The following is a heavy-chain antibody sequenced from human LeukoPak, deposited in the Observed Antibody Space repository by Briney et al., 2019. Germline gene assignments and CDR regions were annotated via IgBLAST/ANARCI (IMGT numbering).Heavy chain of an antibody. V-gene: IGHV3-74*01. CDR3: ARDWYHAIDY. Sequence: GGSLRLSCAASGFTFSSYWMHWVRQAPGKGLVWVSRIHSDGSSTSYADSVKGRFTISRDNAKNTLYLEMDSLRAEDTAVYYCARDWYHAIDYWGQGTLVTVSS. CDR2: IHSDGSST. CDR1: GFTFSSYW. D-gene: IGHD2-2*01. J-gene: IGHJ4*02.